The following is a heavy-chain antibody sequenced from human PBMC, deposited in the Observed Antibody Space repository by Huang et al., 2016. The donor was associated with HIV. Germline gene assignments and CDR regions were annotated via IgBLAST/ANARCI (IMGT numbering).Heavy chain of an antibody. D-gene: IGHD2-15*01. J-gene: IGHJ3*02. Sequence: QVQLQQWGAGLLKHSETLSLTCAVSGASFSVYYLTRTRQSPGRGLEWIGEINHSGGTNYNPSLKSRVTISVDKSKNQFSLKLKSVTAADTTVYYCARCRRDGHSDAFDIWGQGTMVIVSS. CDR1: GASFSVYY. CDR2: INHSGGT. V-gene: IGHV4-34*01. CDR3: ARCRRDGHSDAFDI.